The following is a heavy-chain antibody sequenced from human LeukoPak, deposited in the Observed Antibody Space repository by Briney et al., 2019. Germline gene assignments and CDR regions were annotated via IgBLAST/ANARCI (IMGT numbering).Heavy chain of an antibody. D-gene: IGHD1-1*01. V-gene: IGHV3-11*01. CDR2: IYSSSDYI. CDR3: ARSQWNPGKTTQTT. Sequence: GGSLRLSCAGSGFIYSDFYMSWIRQAPGKGLEWVSLIYSSSDYIYYADSVKGRFTISRDNAKNSLYLQMNSLRAEDTAVYYCARSQWNPGKTTQTTWGQGTLVTVSS. CDR1: GFIYSDFY. J-gene: IGHJ5*02.